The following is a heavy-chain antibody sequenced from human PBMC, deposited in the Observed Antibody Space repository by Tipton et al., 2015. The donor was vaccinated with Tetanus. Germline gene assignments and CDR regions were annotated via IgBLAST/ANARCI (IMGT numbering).Heavy chain of an antibody. CDR2: IYSPGTT. CDR1: GVSIKGGGFY. J-gene: IGHJ6*02. V-gene: IGHV4-31*03. Sequence: TLSLTCSVSGVSIKGGGFYWTWIRQPPGKGLEWIGYIYSPGTTSYAPSLRGRATISFDSVKNHFSLSLSSVTAADTAMYYRAKDGGNYFYYGMNVWGQGAAVTVSS. CDR3: AKDGGNYFYYGMNV.